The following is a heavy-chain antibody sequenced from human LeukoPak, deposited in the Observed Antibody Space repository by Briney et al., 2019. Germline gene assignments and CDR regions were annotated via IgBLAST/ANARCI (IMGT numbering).Heavy chain of an antibody. CDR3: ASHSSGWYYFDY. CDR2: ISGSGGST. J-gene: IGHJ4*02. Sequence: GGSLRLSCAASGFTFSSYAMSWVRQAPGKGLEWVSAISGSGGSTYYADSVKGRFTISRDNSKNTLYLQMNSLRAEDTAVYYCASHSSGWYYFDYWGQGTLVTVSS. CDR1: GFTFSSYA. D-gene: IGHD6-19*01. V-gene: IGHV3-23*01.